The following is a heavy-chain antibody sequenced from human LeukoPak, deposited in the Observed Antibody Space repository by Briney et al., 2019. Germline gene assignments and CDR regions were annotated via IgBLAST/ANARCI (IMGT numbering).Heavy chain of an antibody. CDR3: AKDLHDYGNYVGWFDP. V-gene: IGHV3-23*01. CDR1: GFTFSSFA. J-gene: IGHJ5*02. D-gene: IGHD4-11*01. CDR2: ISGSGDNT. Sequence: PGGSLRLSCAASGFTFSSFAMDWVRQAPGKGLEWVSAISGSGDNTYYADSVKGRFTISRDNSKTTLFLQMNSLRAEDTAVYYCAKDLHDYGNYVGWFDPWGQGTLVTVSS.